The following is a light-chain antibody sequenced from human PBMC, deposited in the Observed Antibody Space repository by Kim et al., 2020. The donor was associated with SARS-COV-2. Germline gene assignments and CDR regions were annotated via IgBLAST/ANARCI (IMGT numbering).Light chain of an antibody. CDR1: KLGNKY. Sequence: SYELTQPPSVSVSPGQTASITCSGDKLGNKYACWYQQKPGQSPVLVIYQDSTRPSGIPERFSGSNSGNTATLTISGTQAMDEADYYCQAWDSNSHWVFGGGTQLTVL. CDR3: QAWDSNSHWV. CDR2: QDS. J-gene: IGLJ3*02. V-gene: IGLV3-1*01.